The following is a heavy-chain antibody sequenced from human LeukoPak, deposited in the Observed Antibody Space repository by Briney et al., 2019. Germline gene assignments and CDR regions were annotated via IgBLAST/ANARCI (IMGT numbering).Heavy chain of an antibody. D-gene: IGHD3-3*01. CDR3: ARDYDRYYMDV. J-gene: IGHJ6*03. Sequence: GGSLRLSCAASGFTFSSYWIHWVRQAPGKGLVWVSRINTESTSTSYADSVKGRFTISRDNAKNTLHLQMNSLRPEDTAVYYCARDYDRYYMDVWGKGTTVTVSS. V-gene: IGHV3-74*01. CDR1: GFTFSSYW. CDR2: INTESTST.